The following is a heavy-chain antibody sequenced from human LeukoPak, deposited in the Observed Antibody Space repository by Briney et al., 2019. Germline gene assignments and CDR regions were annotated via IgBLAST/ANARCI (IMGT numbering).Heavy chain of an antibody. CDR3: ARYSGYDYVIDH. D-gene: IGHD5-12*01. CDR2: INHNSGGT. J-gene: IGHJ4*02. V-gene: IGHV1-2*02. CDR1: GYTFTSYG. Sequence: GASVKASCKASGYTFTSYGISWVRQAPGQGLEWMGWINHNSGGTNYAQKFQGRVTMTRDTSISTAYMELSGLRSDDTAMYYCARYSGYDYVIDHWGQGTLVTVSS.